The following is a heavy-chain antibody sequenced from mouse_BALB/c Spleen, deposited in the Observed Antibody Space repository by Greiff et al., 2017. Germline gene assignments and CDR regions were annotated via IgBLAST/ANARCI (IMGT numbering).Heavy chain of an antibody. CDR2: INPYNGAT. CDR1: GYSFTGYY. D-gene: IGHD1-1*01. J-gene: IGHJ4*01. V-gene: IGHV1-31*01. CDR3: ARGLTTVVARYAMDY. Sequence: VQLKESGPELVKPGASVKISCKASGYSFTGYYMHWVKQSHVKSLEWIGRINPYNGATSYNQNFKDKASLTVDKSSSTAYMELHSLTSEDSAVYYCARGLTTVVARYAMDYWGQGTSVTVSS.